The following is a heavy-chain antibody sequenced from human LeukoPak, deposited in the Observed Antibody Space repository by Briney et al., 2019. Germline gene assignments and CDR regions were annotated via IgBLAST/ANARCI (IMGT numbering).Heavy chain of an antibody. CDR1: GFTFRSYW. D-gene: IGHD5-12*01. J-gene: IGHJ4*02. CDR3: ARVGYSGWNLEY. Sequence: GXXLRLSCAGSGFTFRSYWMSWVRQAPGKGLEWVANINQGGSVKYYVDSVKGRFTISRDDAKNSLYVQMNSLRDEDTAVYYCARVGYSGWNLEYWGQGTLVTVSS. CDR2: INQGGSVK. V-gene: IGHV3-7*01.